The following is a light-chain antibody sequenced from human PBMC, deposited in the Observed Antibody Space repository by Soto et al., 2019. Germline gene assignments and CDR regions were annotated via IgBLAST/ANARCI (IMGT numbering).Light chain of an antibody. V-gene: IGKV3-11*01. CDR2: DAS. CDR3: QQRSNWPGFT. CDR1: QSVSSD. Sequence: EIVLTQSPATLSLSPGERATLSCRASQSVSSDLAWYQQKPGQAPRLLIYDASNRATGIPARFSGSGSGTDFTLTISSLEPEDFAVYYCQQRSNWPGFTFGPGPKVDIK. J-gene: IGKJ3*01.